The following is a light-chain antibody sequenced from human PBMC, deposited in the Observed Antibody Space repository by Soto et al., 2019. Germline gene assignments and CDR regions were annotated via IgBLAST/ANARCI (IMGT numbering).Light chain of an antibody. CDR2: KTS. V-gene: IGKV1-5*03. J-gene: IGKJ2*01. CDR3: QQYNSYMYS. Sequence: DIQMTQSPSTLSASVGDRVTITCRASQSISSWLAWYQQKPGKAPKLLIYKTSSLESGVPSRFSGSGSGTEYTLTISSLQTDDVATYYCQQYNSYMYSFGQTTKLEI. CDR1: QSISSW.